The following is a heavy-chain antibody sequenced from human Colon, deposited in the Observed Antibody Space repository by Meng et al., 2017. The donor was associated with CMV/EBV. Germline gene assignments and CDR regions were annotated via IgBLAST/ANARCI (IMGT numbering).Heavy chain of an antibody. CDR2: INPSGGST. Sequence: ASVKVSCKASGYPFTSHDINWVRQAPGQGLEWMGIINPSGGSTSYAQKFQGRVTMTRDTSTSTVYMELSSLRSEDTAVYYCARDPPTGYGMDVWGQGTTVTVSS. D-gene: IGHD1-14*01. J-gene: IGHJ6*02. CDR3: ARDPPTGYGMDV. V-gene: IGHV1-46*01. CDR1: GYPFTSHD.